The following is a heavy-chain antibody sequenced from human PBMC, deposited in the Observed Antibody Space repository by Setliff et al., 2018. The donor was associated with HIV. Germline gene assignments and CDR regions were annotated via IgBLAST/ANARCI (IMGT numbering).Heavy chain of an antibody. J-gene: IGHJ4*02. V-gene: IGHV3-30*18. D-gene: IGHD3-22*01. CDR1: GFTFRSYV. CDR3: AKELAASGLGYFDS. Sequence: GGSLRLSCAATGFTFRSYVLHWVRQAPGKGLEWVAVMSTGGGIKICADSVKGRFTISRDNSKNTVYLQMNSLRAEDTAEYYCAKELAASGLGYFDSWGRGILVTVSS. CDR2: MSTGGGIK.